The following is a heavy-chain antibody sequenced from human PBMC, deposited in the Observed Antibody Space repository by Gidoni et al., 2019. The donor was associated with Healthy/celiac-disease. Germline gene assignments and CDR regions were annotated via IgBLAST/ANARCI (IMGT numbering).Heavy chain of an antibody. CDR3: ASFVGLDYTRQGWFDP. CDR1: TFSSYA. J-gene: IGHJ5*02. Sequence: TFSSYAISWVRQAPGQGLEWMGGIIPIFGTANYAQKFQGRVTITADESTSTAYMELSSLRSEDTAVYYCASFVGLDYTRQGWFDPWGQGTLVTVSS. V-gene: IGHV1-69*01. CDR2: IIPIFGTA. D-gene: IGHD4-4*01.